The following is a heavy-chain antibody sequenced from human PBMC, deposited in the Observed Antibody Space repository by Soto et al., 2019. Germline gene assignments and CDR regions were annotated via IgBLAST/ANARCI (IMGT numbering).Heavy chain of an antibody. V-gene: IGHV4-59*01. CDR2: IYYSGST. D-gene: IGHD3-10*01. CDR3: ARDGSGPDNWFDP. Sequence: QVQLQESGPGLVKPSETLSLTCTVSGGSISSYYWSWIRQPPGKGLEWIGYIYYSGSTHYNPSLNSRVTRSVDTSKIQFSLKLTSVTAADTAVYYCARDGSGPDNWFDPWGQGTLVTVSS. J-gene: IGHJ5*02. CDR1: GGSISSYY.